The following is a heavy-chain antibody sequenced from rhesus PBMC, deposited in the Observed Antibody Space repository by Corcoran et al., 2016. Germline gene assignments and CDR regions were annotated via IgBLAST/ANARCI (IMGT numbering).Heavy chain of an antibody. CDR3: ARALGDTWGAFDF. CDR1: GGSISGYYL. D-gene: IGHD5-42*01. J-gene: IGHJ3*01. CDR2: IYGGSGST. V-gene: IGHV4S7*01. Sequence: QVQLQESGPGVVKPSETLSLTCAVSGGSISGYYLWSWIRQPPGKGLEWIWYIYGGSGSTIYNPPIKCRVIISIDTSKNQFRLKLSSVTAADTVVYYCARALGDTWGAFDFWGQGLRVTVSS.